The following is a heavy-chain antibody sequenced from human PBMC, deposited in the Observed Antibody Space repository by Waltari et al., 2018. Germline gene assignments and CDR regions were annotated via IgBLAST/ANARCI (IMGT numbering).Heavy chain of an antibody. J-gene: IGHJ5*02. CDR3: AREHTVIRRLSSSNWFDP. CDR1: SYSMTSGYY. V-gene: IGHV4-38-2*02. D-gene: IGHD2-21*01. CDR2: FYHTGST. Sequence: QVQLRESGPGLVKPSETLSLTCAASSYSMTSGYYWGWIRQPPGKGLEWIGSFYHTGSTYYSPSLKCRVTISVDTSKNQFSLNLCSVTATDTAVYYCAREHTVIRRLSSSNWFDPWGQGTLVTVSS.